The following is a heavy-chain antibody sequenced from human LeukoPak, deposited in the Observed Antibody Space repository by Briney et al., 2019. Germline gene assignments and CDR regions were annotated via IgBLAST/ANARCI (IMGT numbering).Heavy chain of an antibody. J-gene: IGHJ5*02. CDR3: ARETDYYDSGGYYLQWFDP. D-gene: IGHD3-22*01. CDR1: GGSFSGYY. V-gene: IGHV4-34*01. CDR2: INHSGST. Sequence: SETLSLTCAVYGGSFSGYYWSWIRQPPGKGLEWIGEINHSGSTNYNPSLKSRVTISVDTSKNQFSLKLSSVTAADTAVYYCARETDYYDSGGYYLQWFDPWGQGTLVTVSS.